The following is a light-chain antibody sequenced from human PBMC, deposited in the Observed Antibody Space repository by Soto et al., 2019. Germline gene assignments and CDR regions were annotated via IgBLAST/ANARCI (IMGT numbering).Light chain of an antibody. CDR1: QGISSY. V-gene: IGKV1-39*01. CDR3: QQSYSTPWT. Sequence: DIQMTQSPPSLSASVGDRVTITCRASQGISSYLNWYQQKPGKAPNLLIYSASTLQSGVPSRFSGSGSGTDFTLTINSVQPEDFATYYCQQSYSTPWTFCQGTKVEI. CDR2: SAS. J-gene: IGKJ1*01.